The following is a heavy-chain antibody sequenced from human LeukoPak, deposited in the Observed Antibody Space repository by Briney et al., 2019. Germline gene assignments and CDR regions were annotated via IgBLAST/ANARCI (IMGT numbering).Heavy chain of an antibody. CDR3: VKDRGSRSSYYYYGMDV. CDR2: ISDSGGST. CDR1: GFTFSTYG. V-gene: IGHV3-23*01. Sequence: PGGSLRLSCAASGFTFSTYGMNWVRQAPGKGLEWVSSISDSGGSTFYADSVEGRFTISRDNSKNTLYLQMNSLRAEDTAVFYCVKDRGSRSSYYYYGMDVWGQGTTVTVSS. D-gene: IGHD1-26*01. J-gene: IGHJ6*02.